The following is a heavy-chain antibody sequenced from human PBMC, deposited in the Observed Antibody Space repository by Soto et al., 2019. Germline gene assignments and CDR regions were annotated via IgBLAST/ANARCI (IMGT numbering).Heavy chain of an antibody. D-gene: IGHD1-26*01. J-gene: IGHJ5*02. CDR2: ISYDAGNK. V-gene: IGHV3-30-3*01. CDR3: ASRDTVGPTGPRDP. CDR1: GLIFSTYA. Sequence: XGSLRLTCAASGLIFSTYAKHWVRQAPGKGLERVAFISYDAGNKNYADSVKGRFTISRDNSKNTLYLQMNSLRREDTAVYYCASRDTVGPTGPRDPRGQGTLVTV.